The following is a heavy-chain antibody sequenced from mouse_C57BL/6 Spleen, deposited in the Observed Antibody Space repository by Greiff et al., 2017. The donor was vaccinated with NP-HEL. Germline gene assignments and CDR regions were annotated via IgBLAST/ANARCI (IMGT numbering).Heavy chain of an antibody. CDR2: ISNGGGST. D-gene: IGHD2-5*01. V-gene: IGHV5-12*01. CDR1: GFTFSDYY. CDR3: ARQKDTRDYYSNYSYAMDY. Sequence: EVNVVESGGGLVQPGGSLKLSCAASGFTFSDYYMYWVRQTPEKRLEWVAYISNGGGSTYYPDTVKGRFTISRDNAKNTLYLQMSRLKSEDTAMYYCARQKDTRDYYSNYSYAMDYWGQGTSVTVSS. J-gene: IGHJ4*01.